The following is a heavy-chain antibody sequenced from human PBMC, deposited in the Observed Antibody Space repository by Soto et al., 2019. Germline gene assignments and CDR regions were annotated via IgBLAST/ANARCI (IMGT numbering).Heavy chain of an antibody. D-gene: IGHD4-17*01. V-gene: IGHV3-66*01. Sequence: EVQLVESGGGLVQRGGSLRLSCAASGLIVDNNYMSWVRQAPGKGLEWISVMYSAGNTYYADSVRGRFTISRDSSTNTWFLEMHSLRVEDTAVYYCARDRRADDYGDDAFDNWGQGTLVTVSS. J-gene: IGHJ4*02. CDR2: MYSAGNT. CDR1: GLIVDNNY. CDR3: ARDRRADDYGDDAFDN.